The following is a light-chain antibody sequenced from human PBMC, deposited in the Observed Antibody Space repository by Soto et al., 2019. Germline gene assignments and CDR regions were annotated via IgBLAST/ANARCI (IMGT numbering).Light chain of an antibody. Sequence: QSVLTQPPSASGTPGQRVTISCSGSSSNIGSNTVNWYQQLPGTAPRLLIYSDTQRPSGVPDRFSGSRSGPSASLAISGLQSEDERDYYCAVWDDSLNGVLFGGGTKLTVL. V-gene: IGLV1-44*01. CDR1: SSNIGSNT. J-gene: IGLJ2*01. CDR3: AVWDDSLNGVL. CDR2: SDT.